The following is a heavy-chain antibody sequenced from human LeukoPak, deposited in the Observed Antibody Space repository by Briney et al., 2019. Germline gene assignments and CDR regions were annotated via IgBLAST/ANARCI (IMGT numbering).Heavy chain of an antibody. V-gene: IGHV3-30*02. CDR2: VRYDGNNE. CDR3: AGTIMGATRPSPDY. Sequence: GGSLRLSCAASGFTFSAYGMHWVRQAPGKGLEWVAFVRYDGNNEYYADSVKGRFTISGDNSKNTLYLQMNSLRAEDKAVYYCAGTIMGATRPSPDYWGQGTLVTVSS. D-gene: IGHD1-26*01. J-gene: IGHJ4*02. CDR1: GFTFSAYG.